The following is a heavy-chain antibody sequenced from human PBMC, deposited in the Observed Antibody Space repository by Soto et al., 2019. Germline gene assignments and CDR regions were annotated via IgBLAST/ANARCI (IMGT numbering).Heavy chain of an antibody. V-gene: IGHV3-30*18. D-gene: IGHD3-22*01. J-gene: IGHJ6*02. CDR2: ISYDGSNK. Sequence: PGGSMRLCCAASGLTFSSYGMHGVRKAPGKGLEWVAVISYDGSNKYYADSVKGRFTISRDNSKNTLYLQMNSLRAEDTAVYYCAKDLAYDSSGYYPPGYYYYYGMDVWGQGTTVTVSS. CDR3: AKDLAYDSSGYYPPGYYYYYGMDV. CDR1: GLTFSSYG.